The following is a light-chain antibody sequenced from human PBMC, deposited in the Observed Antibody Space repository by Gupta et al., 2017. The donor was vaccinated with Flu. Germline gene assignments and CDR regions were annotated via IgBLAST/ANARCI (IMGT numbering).Light chain of an antibody. CDR3: QQNYDFPRT. CDR2: AAS. CDR1: QNISTY. Sequence: DIQMTQSPSSLSASVGDRVTITCRASQNISTYLHWYQQKPGRAPNLLIYAASSLQSGVPSRFSGSGSGTDFTLTISSLHPEDIATYYCQQNYDFPRTFGQGTKVEI. V-gene: IGKV1-39*01. J-gene: IGKJ1*01.